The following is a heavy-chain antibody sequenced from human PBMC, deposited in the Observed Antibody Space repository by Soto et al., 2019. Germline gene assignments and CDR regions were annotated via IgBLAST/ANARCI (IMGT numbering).Heavy chain of an antibody. CDR2: ISSSSSYI. D-gene: IGHD3-10*01. CDR1: GFTFSSYS. Sequence: PGGSLRLSCGASGFTFSSYSMNWVRQAPGKGLEWVSSISSSSSYIYYADSVKGRFTISRDNAKNSLYLQMNSLRAEDTAVYYCARQRTNYYGSGASEVDYWGQGTLVTVSS. V-gene: IGHV3-21*01. CDR3: ARQRTNYYGSGASEVDY. J-gene: IGHJ4*02.